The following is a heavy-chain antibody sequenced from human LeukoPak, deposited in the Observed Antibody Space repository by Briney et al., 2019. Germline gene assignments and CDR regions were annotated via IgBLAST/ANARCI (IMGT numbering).Heavy chain of an antibody. Sequence: GGXXRLSCAASGFTFSSYSMNWVRQAPGKGLEGVSSISSSSSYIYYADSVKGRFTISRDNAKNSLYLQMNSLRAEDTAVYYCARDPGPRPGGYWGQGTLVTVSS. V-gene: IGHV3-21*01. D-gene: IGHD2-15*01. CDR2: ISSSSSYI. J-gene: IGHJ4*02. CDR3: ARDPGPRPGGY. CDR1: GFTFSSYS.